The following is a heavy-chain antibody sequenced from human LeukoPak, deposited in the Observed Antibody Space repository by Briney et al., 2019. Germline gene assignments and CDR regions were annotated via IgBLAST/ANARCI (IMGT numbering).Heavy chain of an antibody. CDR1: GFTFSTYY. CDR3: ARESSDYGDYDAFDI. V-gene: IGHV3-74*01. CDR2: IVNDGSTT. J-gene: IGHJ3*02. D-gene: IGHD4-17*01. Sequence: GGSLRLSCAASGFTFSTYYMHWVRQAPGKGLVWVSRIVNDGSTTTYAGSVKGRFTISRDNAKSTLLLQMNSLRVEDTAVYYCARESSDYGDYDAFDIWGRGTMVTVSS.